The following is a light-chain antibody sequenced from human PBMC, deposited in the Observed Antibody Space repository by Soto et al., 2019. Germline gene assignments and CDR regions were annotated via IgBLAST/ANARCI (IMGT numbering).Light chain of an antibody. Sequence: DVQMTQSPSSLSVSVGDRVTITCRASQGISNYLAWYQQKPGKGPKLLIIGTSILESGVPSRFSGSGSGTDFTLTISSLQPEDVATYYCQKYDSAPYTFGQGTKMEIK. V-gene: IGKV1-27*01. CDR3: QKYDSAPYT. J-gene: IGKJ2*01. CDR1: QGISNY. CDR2: GTS.